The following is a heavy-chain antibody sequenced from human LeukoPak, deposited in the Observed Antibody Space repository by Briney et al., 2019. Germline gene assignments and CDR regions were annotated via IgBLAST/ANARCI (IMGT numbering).Heavy chain of an antibody. CDR1: GGTFSSYA. CDR2: IIPIFGTA. V-gene: IGHV1-69*05. Sequence: SVKVSCKASGGTFSSYAISWVRQAPGQGLEWMGGIIPIFGTANYAQKFQGRVTITTDESTSTAHMELSSLRSEDTAVYYCARGPLPGYCSGGSCYYNWFDPWGQGTLVTVSP. J-gene: IGHJ5*02. CDR3: ARGPLPGYCSGGSCYYNWFDP. D-gene: IGHD2-15*01.